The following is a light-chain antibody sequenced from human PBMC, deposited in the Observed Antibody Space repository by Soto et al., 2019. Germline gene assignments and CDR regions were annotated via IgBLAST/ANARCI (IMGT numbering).Light chain of an antibody. CDR1: QSITTY. V-gene: IGKV1-5*01. Sequence: DIQMTQSPSSLSASVGDRVTITCRASQSITTYLNWYLQKPGKAPNFLIYDASSLESGVPSRFSGSGSGTEFTLTISNLQPDDFATYYCQQYDNYPLTFGGGTKVDIK. CDR3: QQYDNYPLT. J-gene: IGKJ4*01. CDR2: DAS.